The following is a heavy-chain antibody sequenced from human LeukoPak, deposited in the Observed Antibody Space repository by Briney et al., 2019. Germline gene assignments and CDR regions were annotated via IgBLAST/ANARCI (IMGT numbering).Heavy chain of an antibody. D-gene: IGHD3-22*01. CDR2: IYYSGST. J-gene: IGHJ5*02. CDR1: GGTISSSSYY. CDR3: ASQEIRITMIVVDKFDP. Sequence: PSETLSLTGTVSGGTISSSSYYWGWIRQPPGKGLEWIGSIYYSGSTYYNPSLKSRVTISVDTSKNQFSLKLSSVTAADTAVYYCASQEIRITMIVVDKFDPWGQGTLVTVSS. V-gene: IGHV4-39*07.